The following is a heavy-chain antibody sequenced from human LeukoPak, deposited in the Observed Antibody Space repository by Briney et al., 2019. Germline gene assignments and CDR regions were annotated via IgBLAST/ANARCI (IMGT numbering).Heavy chain of an antibody. CDR2: IVVGSGNT. V-gene: IGHV1-58*02. CDR3: ARETGYCSGGSCTGDFDY. CDR1: GFTFTSSA. Sequence: GASVKVSCKASGFTFTSSAMQWVRQARGQRLEWIGWIVVGSGNTSYAQKFQGRVTMTRDMSTSTVYMELSSLRSEDTAVYYCARETGYCSGGSCTGDFDYWGQGTLVTVSS. D-gene: IGHD2-15*01. J-gene: IGHJ4*02.